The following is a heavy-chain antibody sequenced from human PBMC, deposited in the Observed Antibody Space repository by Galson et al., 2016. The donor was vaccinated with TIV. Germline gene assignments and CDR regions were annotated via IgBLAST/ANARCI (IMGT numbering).Heavy chain of an antibody. D-gene: IGHD4-23*01. CDR3: ARAPDYGGNFGGTGETHSYYFHY. CDR2: IWYDGTNT. Sequence: SCAASGFTFSSFGMHWVRQAPGKGLEWVALIWYDGTNTYYADSVKGRFTISRDNSKNTLYVQMNSLRAEDTAVYYCARAPDYGGNFGGTGETHSYYFHYWGQGTLVTVSS. V-gene: IGHV3-33*01. J-gene: IGHJ4*02. CDR1: GFTFSSFG.